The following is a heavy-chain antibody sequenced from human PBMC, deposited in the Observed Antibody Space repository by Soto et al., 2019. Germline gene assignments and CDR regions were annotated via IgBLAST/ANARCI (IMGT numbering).Heavy chain of an antibody. J-gene: IGHJ4*02. Sequence: QVQLVESGGGVVQPGRSLRLSCAASGFMFSNHGMHWVRQAPGKGLEWVAVIWSDGNNRYYADSVKGRFTISRDNSKNTLYLQMYSLRAEDTAVYYCVRGDNWNDEAADYWGQGTIVTVSS. CDR1: GFMFSNHG. CDR2: IWSDGNNR. D-gene: IGHD1-1*01. V-gene: IGHV3-33*01. CDR3: VRGDNWNDEAADY.